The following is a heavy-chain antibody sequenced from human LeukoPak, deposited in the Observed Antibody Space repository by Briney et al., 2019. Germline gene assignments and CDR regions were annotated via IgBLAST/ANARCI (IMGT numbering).Heavy chain of an antibody. Sequence: PGGSLRLSCTASGFTFGDYAMSWIRQAPGKGLEWVGRIKSKTDGGTTDYAAPVKGRFTISRDDSKNTLYLQMNSLKTEDTAVYYCTTDQPHYYDSSGYQTDYWGQGTLVTASS. J-gene: IGHJ4*02. CDR3: TTDQPHYYDSSGYQTDY. CDR2: IKSKTDGGTT. V-gene: IGHV3-15*01. D-gene: IGHD3-22*01. CDR1: GFTFGDYA.